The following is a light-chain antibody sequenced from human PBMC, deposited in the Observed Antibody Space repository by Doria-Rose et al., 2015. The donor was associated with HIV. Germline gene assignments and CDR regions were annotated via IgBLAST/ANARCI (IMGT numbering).Light chain of an antibody. Sequence: DIVLTQSPGTLSLSPGERATLSCRASQSFSSTYLAWYQQKPGQAPSLLIYDGSTRATGIPDRFSASGSGTDFTLTITRREPEDLALYYCHQYGTSWTFGKGTKVEI. CDR1: QSFSSTY. J-gene: IGKJ1*01. CDR2: DGS. V-gene: IGKV3-20*01. CDR3: HQYGTSWT.